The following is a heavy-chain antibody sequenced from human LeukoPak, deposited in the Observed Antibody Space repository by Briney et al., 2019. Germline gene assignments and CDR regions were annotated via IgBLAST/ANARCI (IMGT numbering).Heavy chain of an antibody. CDR3: AKESSGGWYFDY. Sequence: GGSLRLSCAASGFTFTSYAMSWVRQAPGKGLEWVSAIASNGVVTSYADSMKGRFTISRDNSKNTLYLQMNSLRAEDTAVYYCAKESSGGWYFDYWGQGTLVTVSS. CDR2: IASNGVVT. J-gene: IGHJ4*02. D-gene: IGHD6-19*01. V-gene: IGHV3-23*01. CDR1: GFTFTSYA.